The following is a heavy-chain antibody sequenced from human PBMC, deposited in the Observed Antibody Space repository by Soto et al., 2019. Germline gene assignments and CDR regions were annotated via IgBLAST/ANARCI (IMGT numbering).Heavy chain of an antibody. D-gene: IGHD3-10*01. CDR3: ARDPLWFGEIGYFDY. Sequence: PGGSLRLSCAASGFTFSSHAINWVRQAPGKGLEWISSIDSSSSFIYYADSVKGRFTISRDNAKNSVFLHMSSLRADDTAVYYCARDPLWFGEIGYFDYWGQGA. J-gene: IGHJ4*02. V-gene: IGHV3-21*06. CDR2: IDSSSSFI. CDR1: GFTFSSHA.